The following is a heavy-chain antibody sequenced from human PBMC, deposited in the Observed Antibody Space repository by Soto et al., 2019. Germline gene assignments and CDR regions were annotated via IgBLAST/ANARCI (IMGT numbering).Heavy chain of an antibody. J-gene: IGHJ3*02. V-gene: IGHV3-21*01. Sequence: EVQLVESGGGLVKPGGSLRLSCAASGFTFSSYNMNWVRQAPGKGLEWVSSISSSSSYIYYADSVKGRFTISRDNAKNSLYLQMNSLRAEDTAVYYCARTQWELPLYAFDIWGQGTMVTVSS. D-gene: IGHD1-26*01. CDR2: ISSSSSYI. CDR3: ARTQWELPLYAFDI. CDR1: GFTFSSYN.